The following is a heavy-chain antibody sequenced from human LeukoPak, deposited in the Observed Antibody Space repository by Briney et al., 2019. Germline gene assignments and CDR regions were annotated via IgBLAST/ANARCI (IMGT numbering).Heavy chain of an antibody. Sequence: GGSLRLSCAASGFSFSNYGFHWVRQAPGKGLDGVSAISYDGKNIHYADSVKGRFTISRDNSRNTVYLQMNSLRVEDTAVYYCAKTYSRESGYDFFFHYWGQGTRVTVSS. CDR1: GFSFSNYG. CDR3: AKTYSRESGYDFFFHY. D-gene: IGHD5-12*01. V-gene: IGHV3-33*06. J-gene: IGHJ4*02. CDR2: ISYDGKNI.